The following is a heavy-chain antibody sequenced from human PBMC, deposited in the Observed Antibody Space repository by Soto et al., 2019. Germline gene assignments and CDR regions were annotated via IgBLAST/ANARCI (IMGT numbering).Heavy chain of an antibody. CDR3: AKDQSSGWYPWFHQGYYYYGMDV. V-gene: IGHV3-23*01. D-gene: IGHD6-19*01. Sequence: GGSLRLSCAASGFTFSSYAMSWVRQAPGKGLEWVSAISGSGGSTYYADSVKGRFTISRDNSKNTLYLQMNSLRAEDTAVYYCAKDQSSGWYPWFHQGYYYYGMDVWGQGTTVTVSS. CDR1: GFTFSSYA. J-gene: IGHJ6*02. CDR2: ISGSGGST.